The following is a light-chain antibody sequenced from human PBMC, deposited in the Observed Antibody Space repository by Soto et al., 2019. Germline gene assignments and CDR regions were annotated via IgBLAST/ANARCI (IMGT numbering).Light chain of an antibody. V-gene: IGKV1-9*01. CDR1: QGISRF. CDR3: QQLNSYPVT. CDR2: AAS. Sequence: DIQLTQSPSFLSASVGDRVTITCRASQGISRFLAWYQQKPGKAPKLLIYAASALQSGVPSRFSGSGPGTEFTLTISSLQPEDFATYYCQQLNSYPVTFGQGTRLEIK. J-gene: IGKJ5*01.